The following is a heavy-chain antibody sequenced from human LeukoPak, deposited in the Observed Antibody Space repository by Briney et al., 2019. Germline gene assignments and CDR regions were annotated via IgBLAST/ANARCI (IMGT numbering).Heavy chain of an antibody. CDR3: ARIRFLEWSHYYYYYMDV. CDR1: GGSISNHY. Sequence: TSETLSLTCTVSGGSISNHYWSWIRQAPGKGLEWIGYIYYSGSTNYNPSVKSRVTISVDTSKNQFSLKLSSVTAADTAVYYCARIRFLEWSHYYYYYMDVWGKGTTVTVSS. J-gene: IGHJ6*03. D-gene: IGHD3-3*01. CDR2: IYYSGST. V-gene: IGHV4-59*11.